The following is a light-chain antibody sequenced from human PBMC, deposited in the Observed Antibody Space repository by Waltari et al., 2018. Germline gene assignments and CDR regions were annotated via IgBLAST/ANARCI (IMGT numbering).Light chain of an antibody. CDR2: GKN. CDR1: ILSTYY. Sequence: SSDLTQDPDVSVALGPTVRSTCQRDILSTYYGNWCRQKPGQAPELVIYGKNNRPSGIPDRFSASSSENTASLIITGAQAEDEADYYCSSRELSGHVVFGGGTRLTVL. V-gene: IGLV3-19*01. CDR3: SSRELSGHVV. J-gene: IGLJ2*01.